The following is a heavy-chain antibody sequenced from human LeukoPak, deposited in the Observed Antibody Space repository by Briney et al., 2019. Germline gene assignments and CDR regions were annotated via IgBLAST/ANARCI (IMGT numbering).Heavy chain of an antibody. J-gene: IGHJ3*02. CDR3: ARDRQWLVRNAFDI. D-gene: IGHD6-19*01. CDR1: GYTFTSYG. Sequence: ASVKVSCKASGYTFTSYGISWVRQAPGQGLEWMGWISAYNGNTNYAQKLQGRVTMTTDTSTSTAYMELRSLRSDDTAVYYCARDRQWLVRNAFDIWGQGTMATVSS. CDR2: ISAYNGNT. V-gene: IGHV1-18*01.